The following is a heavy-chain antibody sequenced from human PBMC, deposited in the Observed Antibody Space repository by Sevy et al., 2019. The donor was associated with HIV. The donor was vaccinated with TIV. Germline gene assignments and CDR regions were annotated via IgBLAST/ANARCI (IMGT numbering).Heavy chain of an antibody. CDR1: GFTFSNAW. CDR2: IKSKTDGGTT. Sequence: GGSLRLSCAASGFTFSNAWMSWVRQAPGKGLEWVGRIKSKTDGGTTDYAAPVKGRFTISRDDSRNTLYLQMNSLKTEDTAVYYCTTDLIYRPVPPGLYWGQGTLVTVSS. CDR3: TTDLIYRPVPPGLY. V-gene: IGHV3-15*01. D-gene: IGHD2-21*02. J-gene: IGHJ4*02.